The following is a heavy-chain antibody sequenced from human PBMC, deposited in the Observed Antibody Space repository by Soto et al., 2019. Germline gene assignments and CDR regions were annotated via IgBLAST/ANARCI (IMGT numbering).Heavy chain of an antibody. V-gene: IGHV2-70*01. Sequence: SGPTLVNPTQTLTLTCSFSVFSLSTRGMCVSWIRQPPGEALEWLAVIDWDDDKYYSSSLKTRLTLSKDTSKNQVVLTMTNMDPVGTATYYCARSITLVRGIHTQIDYWGQGTLVTVSS. CDR1: VFSLSTRGMC. D-gene: IGHD3-10*01. CDR2: IDWDDDK. J-gene: IGHJ4*02. CDR3: ARSITLVRGIHTQIDY.